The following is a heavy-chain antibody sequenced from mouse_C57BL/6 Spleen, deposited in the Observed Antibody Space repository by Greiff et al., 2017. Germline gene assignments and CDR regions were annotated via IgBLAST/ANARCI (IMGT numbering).Heavy chain of an antibody. CDR1: GFTFSDYG. CDR2: ISSGSSTT. D-gene: IGHD1-1*01. V-gene: IGHV5-17*01. CDR3: ARQLLHYAMDY. Sequence: EVKLEESGGGLVKPGGSLKLSCAASGFTFSDYGMHWVRQAPEQGLEWVAYISSGSSTTYYADTVKGRFTISRDNAKNTLFLQMTSLRSEDTAMYYCARQLLHYAMDYWGQGTSVTVSS. J-gene: IGHJ4*01.